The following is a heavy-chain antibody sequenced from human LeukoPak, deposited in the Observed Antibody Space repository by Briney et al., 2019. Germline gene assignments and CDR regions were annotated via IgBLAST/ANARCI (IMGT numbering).Heavy chain of an antibody. J-gene: IGHJ3*02. V-gene: IGHV3-30*04. Sequence: GRSLRLSCAASGFTFSTYAIHWVRQAPGKGLEWVAVISYDGINKYYADSVKGRFTISRDNSKSTLSLQMNSLRPEDTAVYYCARDRWYYYDSSDYYHDPFDIWGQGTMVTVSS. D-gene: IGHD3-22*01. CDR2: ISYDGINK. CDR3: ARDRWYYYDSSDYYHDPFDI. CDR1: GFTFSTYA.